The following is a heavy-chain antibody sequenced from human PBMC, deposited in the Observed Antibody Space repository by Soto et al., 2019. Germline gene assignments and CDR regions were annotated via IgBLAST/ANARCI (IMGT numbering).Heavy chain of an antibody. CDR1: GGSISSGDYY. Sequence: SETLSLTCTVSGGSISSGDYYWSWIRQPPGKGLEWIGYIYYSGSTYYNPSLKSRVTISVDTSKNHFSLKLSSVTAADTAVYYCARVRLLMVRGVINYYFDYWGQGTLVTVSS. D-gene: IGHD3-10*01. CDR2: IYYSGST. J-gene: IGHJ4*02. V-gene: IGHV4-30-4*01. CDR3: ARVRLLMVRGVINYYFDY.